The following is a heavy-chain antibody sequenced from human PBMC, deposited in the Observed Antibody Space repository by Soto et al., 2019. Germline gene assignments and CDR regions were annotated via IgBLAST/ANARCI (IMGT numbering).Heavy chain of an antibody. CDR1: GFTFSSYA. CDR3: ATSLWGYRSSWYPY. D-gene: IGHD6-13*01. CDR2: ISGSGGST. Sequence: EVPLLESGGGLVQPGGSLRLSCAASGFTFSSYAMSWVRQAPGKGLEWVSAISGSGGSTYYADSVKGRFTISRDNSKNTLYLQMNSLRAEDTAVYYCATSLWGYRSSWYPYWGQGTLVTVSS. J-gene: IGHJ4*02. V-gene: IGHV3-23*01.